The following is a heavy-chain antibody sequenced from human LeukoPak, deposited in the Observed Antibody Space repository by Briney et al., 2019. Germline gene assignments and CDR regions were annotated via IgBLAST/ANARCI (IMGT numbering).Heavy chain of an antibody. D-gene: IGHD6-6*01. V-gene: IGHV1-2*02. J-gene: IGHJ3*02. CDR1: GYTFSDQY. CDR3: ASYSTSSGDAFDI. Sequence: ASVKVSCKASGYTFSDQYIHWVRQSPGQGLEWMGWINPNSGDTDYAQKFPGRVTMTRDTSISTAYIELTSLRSDDTAVYYCASYSTSSGDAFDIWGQGTLVTVSS. CDR2: INPNSGDT.